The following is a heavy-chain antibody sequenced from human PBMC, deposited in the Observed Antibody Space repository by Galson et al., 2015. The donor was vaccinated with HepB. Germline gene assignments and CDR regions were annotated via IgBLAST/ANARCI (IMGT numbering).Heavy chain of an antibody. CDR3: AKLVGGYDPSHYFDY. CDR2: ISYDGSNK. D-gene: IGHD5-12*01. Sequence: SLRLSCAASGFTFSSYGMHWVRQAPGKGLEWVAVISYDGSNKYYADSVKGRFTISRDNSKNTLYLQMNSLRAEDTAVYYCAKLVGGYDPSHYFDYWGQGTLVTVSS. J-gene: IGHJ4*02. V-gene: IGHV3-30*18. CDR1: GFTFSSYG.